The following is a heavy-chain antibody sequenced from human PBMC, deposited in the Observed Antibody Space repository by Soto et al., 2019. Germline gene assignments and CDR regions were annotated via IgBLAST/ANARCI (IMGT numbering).Heavy chain of an antibody. J-gene: IGHJ6*03. Sequence: EVQLLESGGSLVQPGGSLRLSCAASGLTFSNYAMSWVRQAPGKGLEWVSSISGSGGSTYYADPVKGRLTISRDNSMNTLYLQMNSLSAEETDLYYCATGTSGWGNYFYYYMDVWGKGTTVTVSS. V-gene: IGHV3-23*01. CDR1: GLTFSNYA. CDR3: ATGTSGWGNYFYYYMDV. CDR2: ISGSGGST. D-gene: IGHD2-8*02.